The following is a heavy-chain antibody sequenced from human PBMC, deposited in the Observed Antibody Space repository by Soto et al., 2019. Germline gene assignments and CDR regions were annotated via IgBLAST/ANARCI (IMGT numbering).Heavy chain of an antibody. D-gene: IGHD6-19*01. V-gene: IGHV4-59*01. CDR2: VYYTGST. CDR3: ARRVAVPGAHIDY. CDR1: GGSISGSY. Sequence: SETLSLTCIVSGGSISGSYCSWIRQSPGKGLEWLGYVYYTGSTNYSPSLRSRVSISVDTSKNEFSLRLSSVTAADTAVYFCARRVAVPGAHIDYCGQGTQVTVSS. J-gene: IGHJ4*02.